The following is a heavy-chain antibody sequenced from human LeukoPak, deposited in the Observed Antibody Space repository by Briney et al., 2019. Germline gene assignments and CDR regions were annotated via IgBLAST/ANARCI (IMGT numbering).Heavy chain of an antibody. CDR3: ARDTFVPLLIDI. CDR2: INAESSDI. Sequence: GGSLRLSCAASGFSFSRYAMNWVRQAPGKGLEWVSYINAESSDILYPDSVRGRFTISRDNAKNSLYLQMSSLRAEDTGVYYCARDTFVPLLIDIWGQGTLVTVSS. V-gene: IGHV3-21*05. CDR1: GFSFSRYA. D-gene: IGHD3-16*01. J-gene: IGHJ4*02.